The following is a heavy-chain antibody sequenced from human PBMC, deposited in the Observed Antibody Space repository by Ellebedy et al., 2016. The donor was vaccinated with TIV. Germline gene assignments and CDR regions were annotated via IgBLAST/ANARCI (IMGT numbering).Heavy chain of an antibody. D-gene: IGHD5-12*01. Sequence: ASVKVSCXASGYTFTSYYMHWVRQAPGQGLEWMGIINPSGGSTSYAQKFQGRVTMTRDTSTSTVYMELSTLRSEDTAVYYCARSPSGYFPDYWGQGTLVTVSS. J-gene: IGHJ4*02. V-gene: IGHV1-46*01. CDR2: INPSGGST. CDR3: ARSPSGYFPDY. CDR1: GYTFTSYY.